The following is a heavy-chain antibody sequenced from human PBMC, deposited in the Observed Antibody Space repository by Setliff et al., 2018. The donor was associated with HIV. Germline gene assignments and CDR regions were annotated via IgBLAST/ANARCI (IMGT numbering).Heavy chain of an antibody. J-gene: IGHJ6*02. CDR1: GGSISSYY. Sequence: SETLSLTCTVSGGSISSYYWSWIRQPAGKGLEWIGHIYISGSTNYNPSFNSRVTISVDTSKNQFSLKLSSVTAADTAVYYCAREDYYYYGMDVWGQGTTVTVSS. CDR3: AREDYYYYGMDV. CDR2: IYISGST. V-gene: IGHV4-4*07.